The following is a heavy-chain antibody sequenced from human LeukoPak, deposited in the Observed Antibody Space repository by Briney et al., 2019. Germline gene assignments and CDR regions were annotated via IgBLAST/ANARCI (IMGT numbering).Heavy chain of an antibody. J-gene: IGHJ4*02. V-gene: IGHV4-59*11. CDR1: GGSISSHY. CDR2: IYYSGST. D-gene: IGHD1-14*01. Sequence: SETLSLTCTVSGGSISSHYWSWIRQPPGKGLEWIGYIYYSGSTNYNPSLKSRVTISVDASKDQFSLKLSSVTAADTAVYYCARDSGGTYYFDYWGQGTLVTVSS. CDR3: ARDSGGTYYFDY.